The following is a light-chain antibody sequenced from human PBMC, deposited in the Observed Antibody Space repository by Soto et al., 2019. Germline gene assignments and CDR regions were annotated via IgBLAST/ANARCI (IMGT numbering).Light chain of an antibody. CDR1: SGSVSTSYY. J-gene: IGLJ2*01. Sequence: QAVVTQEPSFSVSPGETVTLTCGLNSGSVSTSYYPGWYQQTPGQAPRTLIYATNTRSSGVPDRFSGSILGNKAALTITGAHADDESYYYCVLYMGSGIVVFGGGTQLTVL. CDR2: ATN. V-gene: IGLV8-61*01. CDR3: VLYMGSGIVV.